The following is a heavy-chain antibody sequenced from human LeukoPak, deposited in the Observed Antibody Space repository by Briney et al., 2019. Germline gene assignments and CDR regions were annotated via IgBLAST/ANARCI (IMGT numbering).Heavy chain of an antibody. CDR2: IYSGGNT. J-gene: IGHJ4*02. CDR1: GFTVSSNY. V-gene: IGHV3-53*01. CDR3: ARGRVGMYFDY. Sequence: GGSLRLSCAASGFTVSSNYMSWVRQAPGKGLEWVSVIYSGGNTYYADSVKGRFTISRDNSKNTLYLQMNSLRAEDTAVYYCARGRVGMYFDYWGQGTLVTVSS. D-gene: IGHD2-21*01.